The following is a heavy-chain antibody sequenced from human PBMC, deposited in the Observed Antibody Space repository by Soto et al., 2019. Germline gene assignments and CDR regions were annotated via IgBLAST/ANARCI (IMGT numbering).Heavy chain of an antibody. V-gene: IGHV1-3*05. CDR1: GYTFTGYA. D-gene: IGHD6-19*01. CDR3: ARAVAVPADFDY. CDR2: INAGNGNT. Sequence: QVQLVQSGAEEKKPGASVKVSCKASGYTFTGYAMHWVRQAPGHRLEWMGWINAGNGNTQYSQKFQGRVTITRDTSASTTYMELSSLRSEDTAVYYCARAVAVPADFDYWGQGTLVTVSS. J-gene: IGHJ4*02.